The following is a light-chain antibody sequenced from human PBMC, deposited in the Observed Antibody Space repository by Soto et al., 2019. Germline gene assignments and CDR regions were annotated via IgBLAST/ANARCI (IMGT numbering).Light chain of an antibody. CDR3: SSYTSSSTDVV. V-gene: IGLV2-14*01. Sequence: QSVLTQPASVSGSPGQSITISCTGTSSDVGGYNYVSWYQQHPGKAPKLMIYDVSNRPSGVSNRFSGSKSGNTASLTISGLQAEDEADYYWSSYTSSSTDVVFGGGTKLTVL. CDR1: SSDVGGYNY. CDR2: DVS. J-gene: IGLJ2*01.